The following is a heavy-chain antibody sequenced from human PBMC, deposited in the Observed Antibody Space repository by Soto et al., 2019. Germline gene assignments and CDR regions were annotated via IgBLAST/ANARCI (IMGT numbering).Heavy chain of an antibody. CDR1: DGSISSYY. CDR2: IYYSGST. D-gene: IGHD5-18*01. J-gene: IGHJ6*02. Sequence: SESLSLTCTVSDGSISSYYWSCVRQPPGNGLEWIGYIYYSGSTNYTPALKSRVTISVDTSKNQFSLKLSSVTAADTAVYYCARFHGYSPRKPPTVYYYGMEVRGQGTTVTVYS. CDR3: ARFHGYSPRKPPTVYYYGMEV. V-gene: IGHV4-59*01.